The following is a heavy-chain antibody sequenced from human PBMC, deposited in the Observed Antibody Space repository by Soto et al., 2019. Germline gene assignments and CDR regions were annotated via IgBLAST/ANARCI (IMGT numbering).Heavy chain of an antibody. J-gene: IGHJ4*02. D-gene: IGHD2-21*01. CDR3: ARDLYYGGNYEY. V-gene: IGHV3-48*02. CDR1: GFTFSSYS. CDR2: ISSSSTNT. Sequence: GGSLRLSCAASGFTFSSYSMSWVRQAPGKGLEWVSHISSSSTNTYYADSVKGRFTISRDNAKNSLYLQMNSLRDEDTAVYYCARDLYYGGNYEYWGQGTLVTVSS.